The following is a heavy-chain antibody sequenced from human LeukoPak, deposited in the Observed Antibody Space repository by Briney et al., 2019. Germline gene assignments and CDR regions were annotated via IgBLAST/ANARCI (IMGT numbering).Heavy chain of an antibody. Sequence: ASVRVSCKASGHTFTSYGISWVRQAPGQGLEWMGWISAYNGNTNYAQKLQGRVTMTTDTSTSTAYMELRSLRSDDTAVYYCARAAIAYDSSGYHYYWGQGTLVTVSS. V-gene: IGHV1-18*01. D-gene: IGHD3-22*01. CDR1: GHTFTSYG. CDR3: ARAAIAYDSSGYHYY. J-gene: IGHJ4*02. CDR2: ISAYNGNT.